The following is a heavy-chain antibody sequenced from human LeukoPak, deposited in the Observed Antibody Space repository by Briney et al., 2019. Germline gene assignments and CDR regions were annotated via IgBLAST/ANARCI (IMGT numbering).Heavy chain of an antibody. V-gene: IGHV3-48*04. J-gene: IGHJ3*02. Sequence: GGSLRLSCAASGFTFSNYSMNWVRQAPGKGLEWVSYISSSRSTIYYADSVKGRFTISRDDANNSLFLQMNSLRAEDTAVYYCARGGLGIVVVTADAFDIWGQGTMVTVSS. CDR3: ARGGLGIVVVTADAFDI. CDR1: GFTFSNYS. CDR2: ISSSRSTI. D-gene: IGHD3-22*01.